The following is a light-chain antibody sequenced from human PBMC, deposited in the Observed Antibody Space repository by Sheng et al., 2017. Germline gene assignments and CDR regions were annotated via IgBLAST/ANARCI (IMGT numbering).Light chain of an antibody. CDR1: KLGGVN. V-gene: IGLV3-1*01. CDR3: QAWDISTVV. J-gene: IGLJ3*02. CDR2: QDA. Sequence: SYELTQPPSVSVSPGQTVTITCSGDKLGGVNLVCWYQQKPGQSPVLVIYQDAMRPSGIPERFSGSNSGNTATLTISETQAMDEADYYCQAWDISTVVFGGGTKLTVL.